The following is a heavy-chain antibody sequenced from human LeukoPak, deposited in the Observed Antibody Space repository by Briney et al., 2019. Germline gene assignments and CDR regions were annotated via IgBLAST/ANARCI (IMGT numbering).Heavy chain of an antibody. CDR3: ARDGTAAGLYFDL. CDR1: GFTFTDYW. D-gene: IGHD6-13*01. Sequence: GGSLRLSCAVAGFTFTDYWMNWVRQAPGKGPEWVASIRQDGSEKTYVDSVKGRFTISRDNTKNSLSLQLNGLRAEDTAVYYCARDGTAAGLYFDLWGQGTLVTVSS. CDR2: IRQDGSEK. V-gene: IGHV3-7*01. J-gene: IGHJ4*01.